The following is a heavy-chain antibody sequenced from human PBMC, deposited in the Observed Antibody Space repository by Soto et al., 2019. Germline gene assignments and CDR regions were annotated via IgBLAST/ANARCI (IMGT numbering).Heavy chain of an antibody. CDR1: GGSISSGGYS. Sequence: QLQLQESGSGLVKPSQTLSLTCAVSGGSISSGGYSWSWIRQPPGTGLEWIGYIYHSGSTYYNPSLKSRVTLSVDRSKNQFSLKLSSVTAADTAVYYCARRSYAWEGFDYWGQGTLVTVSS. V-gene: IGHV4-30-2*01. J-gene: IGHJ4*02. CDR3: ARRSYAWEGFDY. CDR2: IYHSGST. D-gene: IGHD1-26*01.